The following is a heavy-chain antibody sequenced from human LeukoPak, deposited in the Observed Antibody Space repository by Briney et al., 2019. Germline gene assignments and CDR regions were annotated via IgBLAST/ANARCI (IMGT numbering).Heavy chain of an antibody. Sequence: PSETLSLTCSVSGGSISSSNYYWGWIRQPPGKGLEWIGSIYYGGSTYYNPSLKSRVTISVDTSKNQFSLKLSSVTAAAPAVYYCARPGEVYRYGYRNHWFDPWGQGTLVTVSS. J-gene: IGHJ5*02. CDR1: GGSISSSNYY. CDR2: IYYGGST. CDR3: ARPGEVYRYGYRNHWFDP. D-gene: IGHD5-18*01. V-gene: IGHV4-39*01.